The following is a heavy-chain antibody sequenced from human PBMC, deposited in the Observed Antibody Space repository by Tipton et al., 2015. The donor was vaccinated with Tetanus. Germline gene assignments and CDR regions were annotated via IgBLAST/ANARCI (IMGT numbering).Heavy chain of an antibody. D-gene: IGHD2-15*01. CDR2: SWYDGTDK. V-gene: IGHV3-33*01. Sequence: SLRLSCAASGFIFSSYGIHWVRQAPGKGLEWVAVSWYDGTDKYYADSAKGRFTISRDNYKNTLYLQMNSLRAEDTAVYYCAREAGCSGGSGFSGGVDNWGPGTQVTVPS. J-gene: IGHJ4*02. CDR1: GFIFSSYG. CDR3: AREAGCSGGSGFSGGVDN.